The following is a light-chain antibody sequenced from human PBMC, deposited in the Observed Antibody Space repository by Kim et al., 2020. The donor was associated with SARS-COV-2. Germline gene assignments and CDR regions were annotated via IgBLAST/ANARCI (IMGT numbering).Light chain of an antibody. CDR1: SSNIGSNF. CDR3: AAGDDSLTGVV. CDR2: RND. Sequence: GQRVTISCSGSSSNIGSNFVYWYQQFPGTAPKLLIYRNDQRPSGVPDRFSGSKSGTSASLAISGLRSEDEADYYCAAGDDSLTGVVFGGGTKVTVL. V-gene: IGLV1-47*01. J-gene: IGLJ2*01.